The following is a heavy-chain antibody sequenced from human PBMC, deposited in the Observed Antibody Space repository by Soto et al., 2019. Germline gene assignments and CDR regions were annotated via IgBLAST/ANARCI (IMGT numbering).Heavy chain of an antibody. V-gene: IGHV4-59*01. D-gene: IGHD2-15*01. CDR3: ARSGEDYYYGMDV. J-gene: IGHJ6*02. CDR1: GGSISSYY. CDR2: IYYSGST. Sequence: PSETLSLTCTVSGGSISSYYWSWIRQPPGKGLEWIGYIYYSGSTNYNPSLKSRVTISVDTSKNQFSLKLSSVTAADTAVYYCARSGEDYYYGMDVWGQGTTVTSP.